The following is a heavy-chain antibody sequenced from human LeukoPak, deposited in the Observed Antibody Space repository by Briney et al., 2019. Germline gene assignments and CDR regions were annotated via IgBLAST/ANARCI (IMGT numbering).Heavy chain of an antibody. V-gene: IGHV4-61*08. CDR2: IYYSGST. CDR1: GGSVSNSAYY. Sequence: SETLSLTCTLSGGSVSNSAYYWSWIRQPPGKGLEWIGYIYYSGSTNYNPSLKSRVTISVDTSKNRFSLKLSSMTAADTAVYYCARGVYYDSSGYYLYYFDYWGQGTLVTVSS. CDR3: ARGVYYDSSGYYLYYFDY. J-gene: IGHJ4*02. D-gene: IGHD3-22*01.